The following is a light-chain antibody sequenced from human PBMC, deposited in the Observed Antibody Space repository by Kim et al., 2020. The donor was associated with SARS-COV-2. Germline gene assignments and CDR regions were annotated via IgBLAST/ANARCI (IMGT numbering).Light chain of an antibody. Sequence: SPGARDTLSCRASQSVSSYLAWYQQKPGQAPRLLIYDASNRATGIPARFSGSGSGTDFTLTISSLEPEDFAVYYCQQRSNWPPLTFGGGTKVEIK. J-gene: IGKJ4*01. CDR3: QQRSNWPPLT. V-gene: IGKV3-11*01. CDR2: DAS. CDR1: QSVSSY.